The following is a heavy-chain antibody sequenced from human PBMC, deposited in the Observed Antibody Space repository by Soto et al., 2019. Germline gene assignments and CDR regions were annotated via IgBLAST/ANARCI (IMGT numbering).Heavy chain of an antibody. Sequence: EVQLVESGGGLVQPGGSLRLSCVASDFTFSGYEMNWVRQAPGKGLEWVSYISSSGTTIYYSDSVKGRFTISRDNAKKSLFLQMNSLRAEDTALYYCVRFGGAAAGPGDYWGHLTLVTVSS. CDR1: DFTFSGYE. D-gene: IGHD6-13*01. V-gene: IGHV3-48*03. J-gene: IGHJ4*01. CDR2: ISSSGTTI. CDR3: VRFGGAAAGPGDY.